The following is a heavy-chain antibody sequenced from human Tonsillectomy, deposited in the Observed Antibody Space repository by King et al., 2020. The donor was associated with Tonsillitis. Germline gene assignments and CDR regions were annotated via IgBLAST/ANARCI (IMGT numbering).Heavy chain of an antibody. J-gene: IGHJ4*02. D-gene: IGHD6-13*01. CDR3: ARDVAAAGFLWD. Sequence: QLVESGGGLIQPGGSLSLSCAASGFIVSSNYMSWVRQAPGKGLEWVSVIYNGGSTYYAGSVKGRFTISRDNSKNTLYLQMNSLRAADTAVYYCARDVAAAGFLWDWGQGTLVTVSS. CDR2: IYNGGST. V-gene: IGHV3-53*01. CDR1: GFIVSSNY.